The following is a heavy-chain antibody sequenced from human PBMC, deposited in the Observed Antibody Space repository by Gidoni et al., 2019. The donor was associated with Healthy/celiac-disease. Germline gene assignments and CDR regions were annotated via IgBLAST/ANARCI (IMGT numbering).Heavy chain of an antibody. CDR1: GYTFTGYY. J-gene: IGHJ3*02. D-gene: IGHD3-22*01. CDR3: ARDTSDSSGYYAFDI. Sequence: QVQLVQSGAEVKKPGASVKVSCKASGYTFTGYYMHWVRRAPGQGLEWMGWINPNSGGTNYAQKFQGRVTMTRDTSISTAYMELSRLRSDDTAVYYCARDTSDSSGYYAFDIWGQGTMVTVSS. V-gene: IGHV1-2*02. CDR2: INPNSGGT.